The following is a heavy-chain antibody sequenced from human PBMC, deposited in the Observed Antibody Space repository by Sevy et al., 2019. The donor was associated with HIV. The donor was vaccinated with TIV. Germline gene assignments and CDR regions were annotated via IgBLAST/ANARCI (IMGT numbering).Heavy chain of an antibody. V-gene: IGHV4-4*07. CDR3: ARGPQSFNSVSCYSALS. CDR2: IYISGST. Sequence: SESLSLTCTVSGGSISDYYWTWIRQPAGKGLEWLGRIYISGSTEYNPSLKSRVSMSLDTSKNTFSLKLTSMTAADTAVYYYARGPQSFNSVSCYSALSWGQGILVTVSS. J-gene: IGHJ4*02. D-gene: IGHD2-15*01. CDR1: GGSISDYY.